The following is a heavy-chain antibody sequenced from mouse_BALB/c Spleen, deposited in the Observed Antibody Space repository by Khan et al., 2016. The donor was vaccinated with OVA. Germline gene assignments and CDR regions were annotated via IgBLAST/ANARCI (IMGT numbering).Heavy chain of an antibody. Sequence: VQLQQSGAELVRPGVSVKISCKGSGYTFTDFTLHWVKQSHAMSLEWIGVISTYYGDATYNQRFKDKATMTVDKSSSTAYMELARLTSEDSAIDCGTRGGGGNRFAYWGQGTTLTVSS. D-gene: IGHD2-14*01. CDR1: GYTFTDFT. V-gene: IGHV1S137*01. CDR3: TRGGGGNRFAY. CDR2: ISTYYGDA. J-gene: IGHJ2*01.